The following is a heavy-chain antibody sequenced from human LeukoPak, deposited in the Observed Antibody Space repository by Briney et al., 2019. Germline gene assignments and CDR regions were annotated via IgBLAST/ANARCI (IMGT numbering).Heavy chain of an antibody. CDR1: GFTFDDYA. Sequence: GGSLRLSCAASGFTFDDYAMHWVRQAPGKGLVWVSRIESDGSNTNYADSVKGRFTVSRDNAKNTLYLQMNRLRAEDTAVYYCARDDYGDYYFDYWGQGTLVTVSS. CDR3: ARDDYGDYYFDY. D-gene: IGHD4-17*01. CDR2: IESDGSNT. J-gene: IGHJ4*02. V-gene: IGHV3-74*01.